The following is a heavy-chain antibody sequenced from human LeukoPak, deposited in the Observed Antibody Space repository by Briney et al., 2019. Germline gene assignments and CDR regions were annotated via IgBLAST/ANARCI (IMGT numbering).Heavy chain of an antibody. J-gene: IGHJ6*03. D-gene: IGHD3-16*01. V-gene: IGHV1-69*13. CDR2: IIPIFGTA. CDR3: ARGAVYAGYYYYYMDV. Sequence: ASVKVSCKAPGGTFSSYAISWVRQAPGQGLEWMGGIIPIFGTANYAQKFQGRVTITADESTSTAYMELSSLRSEDTAVYYCARGAVYAGYYYYYMDVWGKGTTVTISS. CDR1: GGTFSSYA.